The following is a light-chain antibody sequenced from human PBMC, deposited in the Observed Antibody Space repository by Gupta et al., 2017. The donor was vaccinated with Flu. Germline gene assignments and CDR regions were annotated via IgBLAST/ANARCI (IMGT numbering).Light chain of an antibody. J-gene: IGLJ2*01. CDR3: KSRDSSDNNQEV. CDR1: SIRSSY. Sequence: QTVSITCKGDSIRSSYASWYQQKPGQAPILVIYGKNNRPSGIPDRFSGSSSGNTASLTITGAQAEDEADYYCKSRDSSDNNQEVFGGGTKLTVL. V-gene: IGLV3-19*01. CDR2: GKN.